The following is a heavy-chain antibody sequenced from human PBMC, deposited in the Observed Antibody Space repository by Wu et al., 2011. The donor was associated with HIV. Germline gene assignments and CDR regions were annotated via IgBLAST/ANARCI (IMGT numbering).Heavy chain of an antibody. V-gene: IGHV1-69*05. CDR3: ARDFGGDEDS. D-gene: IGHD2-21*01. Sequence: RQAPGKGLNGWEGLSLSFGTPNYAQKFQGRVTISTDASTSTAYMELSSLRSEDTAVYYCARDFGGDEDSWGQGTLVTVSS. CDR2: LSLSFGTP. J-gene: IGHJ4*02.